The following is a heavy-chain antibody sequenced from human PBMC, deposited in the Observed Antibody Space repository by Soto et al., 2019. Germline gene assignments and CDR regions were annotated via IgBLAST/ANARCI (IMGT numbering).Heavy chain of an antibody. CDR1: GFTFTSSA. Sequence: SVKVSCKASGFTFTSSAMQWVRQARGQRLEWIGWIVVGSGNTNYAQKFQERVTITRDMSTSTAYMELSSLRSEDTAVYYCAAGPNYGDYDLRFDPWGQGTLVTVSS. J-gene: IGHJ5*02. V-gene: IGHV1-58*02. D-gene: IGHD4-17*01. CDR3: AAGPNYGDYDLRFDP. CDR2: IVVGSGNT.